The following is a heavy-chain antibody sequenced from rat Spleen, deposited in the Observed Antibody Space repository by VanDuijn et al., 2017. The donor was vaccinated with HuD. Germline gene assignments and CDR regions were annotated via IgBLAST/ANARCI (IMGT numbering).Heavy chain of an antibody. J-gene: IGHJ4*01. Sequence: EVQLVETGGSLVQPGKSLKLTCATSGFTFSHAWMHWVRQSPTKGLEWVASINHDGDKTFYGDSVKGRFTISRDSAKSSLYLQMDSQRSEDTATYYCARHGGDTWDVMDAWGQGASVTVSS. CDR2: INHDGDKT. CDR1: GFTFSHAW. CDR3: ARHGGDTWDVMDA. V-gene: IGHV5-20*01. D-gene: IGHD2-2*01.